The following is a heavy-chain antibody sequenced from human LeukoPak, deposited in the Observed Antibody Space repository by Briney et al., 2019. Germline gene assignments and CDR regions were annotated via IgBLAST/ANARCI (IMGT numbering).Heavy chain of an antibody. J-gene: IGHJ5*02. CDR2: IYYSGST. CDR3: ASTIFGVVRGYNWFDP. V-gene: IGHV4-39*01. D-gene: IGHD3-3*01. CDR1: GGSISSSSYY. Sequence: SETLSLTCTVAGGSISSSSYYWGWIRQPPGKGLEYIGSIYYSGSTYYNPSLKSRVTMSVDTSKNQFSLKLSSVTAADTAVYYCASTIFGVVRGYNWFDPWGQGTLVTVSS.